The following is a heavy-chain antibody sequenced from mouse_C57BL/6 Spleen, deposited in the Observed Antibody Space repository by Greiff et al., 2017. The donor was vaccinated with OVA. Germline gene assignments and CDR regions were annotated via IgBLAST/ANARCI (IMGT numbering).Heavy chain of an antibody. CDR2: IDPANGNT. J-gene: IGHJ4*01. CDR3: VLVTTSYYAMDY. V-gene: IGHV14-3*01. Sequence: VQLQQSVAELVRPGASVKLSCTASGFTFTNTYMHWVKQRPEQGLAWIGRIDPANGNTKYAPKFQGKATITADTSSNTAYLQLSSLTSEDTAIYYCVLVTTSYYAMDYWGQGTSVTVSS. D-gene: IGHD2-12*01. CDR1: GFTFTNTY.